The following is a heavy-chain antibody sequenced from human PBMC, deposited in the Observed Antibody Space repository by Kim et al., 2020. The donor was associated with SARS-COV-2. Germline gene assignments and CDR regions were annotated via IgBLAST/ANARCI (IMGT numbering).Heavy chain of an antibody. CDR3: ASAPRHYYGSGRGDRFDY. CDR1: GGSISSGGYY. Sequence: SETLSLTCTVSGGSISSGGYYWSWIRQHPGKGLEWIGYIYYSGSTYYNPSLKSRVTISVDTSKNQFSLKLSSVTAADTAVYYCASAPRHYYGSGRGDRFDYWGQGTLVTVSS. CDR2: IYYSGST. J-gene: IGHJ4*02. D-gene: IGHD3-10*01. V-gene: IGHV4-31*03.